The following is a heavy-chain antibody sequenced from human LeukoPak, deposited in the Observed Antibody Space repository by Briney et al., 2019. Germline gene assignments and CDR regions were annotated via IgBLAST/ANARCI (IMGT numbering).Heavy chain of an antibody. J-gene: IGHJ4*02. CDR2: ISESGGST. CDR3: AKDRYSSSWYWDY. V-gene: IGHV3-23*01. CDR1: GFTFSSYG. D-gene: IGHD6-13*01. Sequence: GGSLRLSCAASGFTFSSYGMTWVRQAPGKGLEWVSAISESGGSTYYADSVKGRSTISRDNSKNTLYLQMNSLRVEDTAVYYCAKDRYSSSWYWDYWGQGTLVTLSS.